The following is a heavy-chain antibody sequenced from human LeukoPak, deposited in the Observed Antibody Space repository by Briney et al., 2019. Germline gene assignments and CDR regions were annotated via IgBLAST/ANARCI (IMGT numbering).Heavy chain of an antibody. V-gene: IGHV4-30-2*01. Sequence: PSETLSLTCAVSGGSISSGGYSWRWIRQPPGKGLEWFGYRYHSGSTYYNPSLKSRVTISVDRSKNQFSLKLSSVTAAHTAVYYCAGAGPRTVTTHRRWFDPWGQGTLVTVSS. CDR1: GGSISSGGYS. CDR2: RYHSGST. CDR3: AGAGPRTVTTHRRWFDP. J-gene: IGHJ5*02. D-gene: IGHD4-17*01.